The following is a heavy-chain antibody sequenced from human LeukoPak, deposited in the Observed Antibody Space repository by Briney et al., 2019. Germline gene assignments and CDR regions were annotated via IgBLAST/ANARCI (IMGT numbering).Heavy chain of an antibody. Sequence: GGSLRLSCAAYGFTFSSSSMNWVRQAPGKGLEWVSSISSSSSYIYYADSVKGRFTISRDNAKNSLYLQMNSLGAEDTAVYYCARDREADYWGQGTLVTVSS. CDR1: GFTFSSSS. D-gene: IGHD1-26*01. CDR3: ARDREADY. V-gene: IGHV3-21*01. J-gene: IGHJ4*02. CDR2: ISSSSSYI.